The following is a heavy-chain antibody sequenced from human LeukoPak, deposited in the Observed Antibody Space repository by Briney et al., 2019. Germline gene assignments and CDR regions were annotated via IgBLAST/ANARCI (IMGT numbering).Heavy chain of an antibody. CDR1: GYTFTSYG. J-gene: IGHJ3*02. V-gene: IGHV1-18*01. D-gene: IGHD3-10*01. CDR2: ISAYNGNT. Sequence: ASVKVSCKAPGYTFTSYGISWVRQAPGQGLEWMGWISAYNGNTNYAQKLQGRVTMTTDTSTSTAYMELRSLRSDDTAVYYCARSAPLWFGELAGMNAFDIWGQGTMVTVSS. CDR3: ARSAPLWFGELAGMNAFDI.